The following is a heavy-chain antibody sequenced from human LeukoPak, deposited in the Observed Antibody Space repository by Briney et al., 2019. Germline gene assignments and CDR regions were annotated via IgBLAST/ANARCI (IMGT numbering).Heavy chain of an antibody. Sequence: ASVKVSCKASGYTFTGNYIHWVRQAPGQGLEWMGLINPNSGGTNYAQKSQGRVTLTKDTSITTGYMELSSLRSDDTAVYYCARDLSGSYDYWGQGTLVTVSS. V-gene: IGHV1-2*02. CDR1: GYTFTGNY. D-gene: IGHD1-26*01. J-gene: IGHJ4*02. CDR2: INPNSGGT. CDR3: ARDLSGSYDY.